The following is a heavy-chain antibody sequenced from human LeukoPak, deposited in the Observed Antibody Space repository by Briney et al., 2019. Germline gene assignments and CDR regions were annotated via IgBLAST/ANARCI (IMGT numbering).Heavy chain of an antibody. CDR2: TYHRSKWYN. J-gene: IGHJ5*02. CDR1: GDSVSSNSAA. Sequence: SQTLSLTCAISGDSVSSNSAAWNWIRQSPSRGLEWLGRTYHRSKWYNDYAVSVKSRITINPDTSKNQFSLQLNSVTPEDTAVYYCARGVGYYYDSSGRNWFDPWGQGTLVTVSS. D-gene: IGHD3-22*01. CDR3: ARGVGYYYDSSGRNWFDP. V-gene: IGHV6-1*01.